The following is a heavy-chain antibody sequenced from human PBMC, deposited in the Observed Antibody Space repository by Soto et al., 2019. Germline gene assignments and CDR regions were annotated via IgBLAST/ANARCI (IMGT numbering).Heavy chain of an antibody. V-gene: IGHV4-30-2*01. Sequence: QLQLQESGSGLVKPSQTLSLTCAVSVGSISSGGYSWSWIGQPPGKGLEWIGYIYHSGSTYYNPSLKSRVTISVDRSKNQFSLKLSSVTAADTAVYYCARGGMGYQNNWFDPWGQGTLVTVSS. D-gene: IGHD2-15*01. CDR2: IYHSGST. CDR3: ARGGMGYQNNWFDP. J-gene: IGHJ5*02. CDR1: VGSISSGGYS.